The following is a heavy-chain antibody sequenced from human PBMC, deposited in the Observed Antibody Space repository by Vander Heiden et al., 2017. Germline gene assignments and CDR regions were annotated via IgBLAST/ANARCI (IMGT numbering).Heavy chain of an antibody. D-gene: IGHD3-16*01. Sequence: EGQLLESGGGLEQPGGSLRLSCTASGFTFSSHAMSWVRQAPGKGLEWISTVSKDGGSTYYVGSVQGRFTISRDNSKNTQYLQMNSLRVEDTAIYYCACIGGGTIDYWGQGTLVSVSS. V-gene: IGHV3-23*01. CDR3: ACIGGGTIDY. CDR2: VSKDGGST. CDR1: GFTFSSHA. J-gene: IGHJ4*02.